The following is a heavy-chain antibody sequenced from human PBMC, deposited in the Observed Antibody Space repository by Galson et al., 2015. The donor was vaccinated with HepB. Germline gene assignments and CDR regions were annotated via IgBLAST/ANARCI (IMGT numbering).Heavy chain of an antibody. Sequence: SLXLSXAAXXFTXXXYAMSWVXXAPGKXXEWVSAISGSGGSTYYADSVKGRFTISXXNSKNXLYLQMIXXXAEDTAVYYCAKDPPRGLVFQFDYWGQGTLVTVSS. J-gene: IGHJ4*02. CDR1: XFTXXXYA. D-gene: IGHD6-19*01. CDR2: ISGSGGST. V-gene: IGHV3-23*01. CDR3: AKDPPRGLVFQFDY.